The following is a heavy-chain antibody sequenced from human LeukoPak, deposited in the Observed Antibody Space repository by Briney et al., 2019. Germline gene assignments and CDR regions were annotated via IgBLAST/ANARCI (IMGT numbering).Heavy chain of an antibody. CDR3: ARVVPGNHAPFDY. CDR1: GFTVSSNY. J-gene: IGHJ4*02. Sequence: GGSLRLSCAASGFTVSSNYMSWVRQAPGKGLEWVSVIYSGGSTYYADSVKGRFTISRDNSKNTLYLQMNSLRAEDTAVYYCARVVPGNHAPFDYWGQGTLVTVSS. CDR2: IYSGGST. V-gene: IGHV3-66*01. D-gene: IGHD2-15*01.